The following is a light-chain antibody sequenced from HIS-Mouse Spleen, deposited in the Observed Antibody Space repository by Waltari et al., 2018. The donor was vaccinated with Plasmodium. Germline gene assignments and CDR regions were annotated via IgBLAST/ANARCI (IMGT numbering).Light chain of an antibody. CDR1: SSNIGSNY. V-gene: IGLV1-47*01. Sequence: QSVLTQPPSASGTPGQGVTISCSGRSSNIGSNYVFWFQQLPGTAPKLLIYRNNQRPSGVPDRFSGSKSGTSASLAISGLRSEDEADYYCAAWDDSLSGYVFGTGTKVTVL. CDR2: RNN. J-gene: IGLJ1*01. CDR3: AAWDDSLSGYV.